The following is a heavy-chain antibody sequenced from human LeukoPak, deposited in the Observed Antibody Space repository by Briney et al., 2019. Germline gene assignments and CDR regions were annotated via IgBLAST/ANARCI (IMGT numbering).Heavy chain of an antibody. Sequence: GGSLILSCAASGFTFSSYAMSWVRQAPGKGLEWVSAISGSGGSTYYADSVKGRFTISRDNSKNTLYLQMNSLRAEDTAVYYCAKGGLAAAGTPIDYWGQGTLVTVSS. CDR3: AKGGLAAAGTPIDY. CDR2: ISGSGGST. J-gene: IGHJ4*02. D-gene: IGHD6-13*01. CDR1: GFTFSSYA. V-gene: IGHV3-23*01.